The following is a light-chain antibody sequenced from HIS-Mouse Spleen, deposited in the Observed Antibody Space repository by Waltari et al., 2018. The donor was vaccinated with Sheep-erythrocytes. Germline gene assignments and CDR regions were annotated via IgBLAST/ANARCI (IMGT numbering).Light chain of an antibody. J-gene: IGLJ2*01. CDR2: EVS. V-gene: IGLV2-14*01. Sequence: QSALTQPASVSGSPGQSITIPCTGTSSDVGGYNYVSRYQQHPGKAPKLMIYEVSNRTVGVAIRYAGSKSGNRASLTISGREAEDEADYYCSSYTSSSTQVFGGGTKLTVL. CDR3: SSYTSSSTQV. CDR1: SSDVGGYNY.